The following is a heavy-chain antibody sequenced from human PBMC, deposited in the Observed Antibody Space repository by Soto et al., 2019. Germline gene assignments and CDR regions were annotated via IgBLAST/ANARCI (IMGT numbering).Heavy chain of an antibody. CDR1: GYSFTSDW. CDR2: IYPGDSDT. Sequence: GESLKISCKGSGYSFTSDWIGWVRQIPGKGLEWMGIIYPGDSDTRYSPSFQGQVTISADKSISTAYLQWSSMKASDTAMYYCARHSDPYYDFPSRYSIYYSGMDAWPQETT. J-gene: IGHJ6*02. D-gene: IGHD3-3*01. CDR3: ARHSDPYYDFPSRYSIYYSGMDA. V-gene: IGHV5-51*01.